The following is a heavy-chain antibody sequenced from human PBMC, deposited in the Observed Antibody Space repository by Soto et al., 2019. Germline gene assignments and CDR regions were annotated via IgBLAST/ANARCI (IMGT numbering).Heavy chain of an antibody. CDR3: ARGWPYGIWFDP. CDR1: GYSFTSYW. J-gene: IGHJ5*02. V-gene: IGHV5-10-1*01. D-gene: IGHD2-8*01. CDR2: IDPSDSYT. Sequence: ESLKISCKGSGYSFTSYWISWVRQMPGKGLEWMGRIDPSDSYTNYSPSFQGHVTISADKSISTAYLQWSSLKASDTAMYYCARGWPYGIWFDPWGQGTLVTVSS.